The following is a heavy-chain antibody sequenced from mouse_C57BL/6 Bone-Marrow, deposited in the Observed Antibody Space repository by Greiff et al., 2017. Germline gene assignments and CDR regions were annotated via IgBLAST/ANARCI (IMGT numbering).Heavy chain of an antibody. CDR1: GFNIKDDY. Sequence: DVQLVESGAELVRPGASVKLSCTASGFNIKDDYMHWVKQRPEQGLEWIGWIDPENGDTEYASKFQGKATITADTSSNTAYLQLSSLTSEDTAVYYCTTFGYEDYWGQGTTLTVSS. CDR3: TTFGYEDY. J-gene: IGHJ2*01. D-gene: IGHD2-2*01. V-gene: IGHV14-4*01. CDR2: IDPENGDT.